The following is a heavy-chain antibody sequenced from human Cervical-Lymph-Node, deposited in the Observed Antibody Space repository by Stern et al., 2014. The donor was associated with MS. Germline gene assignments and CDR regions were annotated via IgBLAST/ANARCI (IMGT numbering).Heavy chain of an antibody. CDR3: ARLSSGWYFGPSYFDY. CDR1: GGSISSGGYY. D-gene: IGHD6-19*01. J-gene: IGHJ4*02. CDR2: IYYSGST. V-gene: IGHV4-31*03. Sequence: LHLQESGPGLVKPSQTLSLTCTVSGGSISSGGYYWSWIRQHPGKGLAWIGYIYYSGSTYYNPSLKSRVTISLDTSKNQFSLKLSSVTAADTAVYYCARLSSGWYFGPSYFDYWGQGTLVTVSS.